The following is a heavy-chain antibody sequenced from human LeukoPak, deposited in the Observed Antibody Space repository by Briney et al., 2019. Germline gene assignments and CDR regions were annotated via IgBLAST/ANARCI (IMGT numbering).Heavy chain of an antibody. D-gene: IGHD6-6*01. CDR2: IKQDGSEK. CDR1: GFTFSSYW. CDR3: ARDPSNDAFDI. Sequence: GGSLTLSCAASGFTFSSYWMSWVRQAPGTGLEWVANIKQDGSEKYYVDSVKGRFTISRDNAMNSLYLQINSLRAEDTAVYYCARDPSNDAFDIWGQGTVVSVSS. V-gene: IGHV3-7*04. J-gene: IGHJ3*02.